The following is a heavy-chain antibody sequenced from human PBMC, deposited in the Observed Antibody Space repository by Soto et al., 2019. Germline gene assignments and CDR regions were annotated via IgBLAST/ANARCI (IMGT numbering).Heavy chain of an antibody. CDR3: ATGAGGLTYYDFWSGYYTGIYYYGMDV. J-gene: IGHJ6*02. CDR2: MNPNSGNT. V-gene: IGHV1-8*01. CDR1: GYTXSSYD. D-gene: IGHD3-3*01. Sequence: SXKVSFKASGYTXSSYDSDWVRQATGQGLEWMGWMNPNSGNTGYAQKFQGRVTMTGKNSISTAYMELSSLRSEDTAVYYCATGAGGLTYYDFWSGYYTGIYYYGMDVWGQGTTGTVSS.